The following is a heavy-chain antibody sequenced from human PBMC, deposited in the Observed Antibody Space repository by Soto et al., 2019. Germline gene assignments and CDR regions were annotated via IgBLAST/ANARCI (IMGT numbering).Heavy chain of an antibody. V-gene: IGHV3-73*01. D-gene: IGHD3-3*01. CDR3: SGKPQYYMDV. CDR1: GFTFSGSA. CDR2: IRSKGNNYAT. Sequence: VQLVESGGGLVQPGGSLKLSCAASGFTFSGSALHWVRQASGKGLEWVGRIRSKGNNYATAYGASLKGRFTISRDDSKNTAYLQMNSLNTEDTAVYYWSGKPQYYMDVWGKGTTVTVSS. J-gene: IGHJ6*03.